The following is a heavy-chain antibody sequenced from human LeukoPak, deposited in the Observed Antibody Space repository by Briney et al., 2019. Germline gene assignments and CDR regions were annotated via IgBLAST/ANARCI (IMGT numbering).Heavy chain of an antibody. CDR3: ARQYIVVVQSWYFDL. CDR2: IYYSGST. V-gene: IGHV4-39*01. D-gene: IGHD2-2*01. Sequence: SETLSLTCTVSGGSISSGSYYWGWIRQPPGKGLEWIGSIYYSGSTCYNPSLKSRVTISVDTSKNQFSLKLSSVTAADTAVYYCARQYIVVVQSWYFDLWGRGTLVTVSS. J-gene: IGHJ2*01. CDR1: GGSISSGSYY.